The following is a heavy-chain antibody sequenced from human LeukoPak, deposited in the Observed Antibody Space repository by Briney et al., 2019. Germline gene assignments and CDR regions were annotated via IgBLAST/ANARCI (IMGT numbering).Heavy chain of an antibody. CDR1: GFSFTTYS. Sequence: GGSLRLSCAASGFSFTTYSVNWVRQAPGKGLEWVSFIDSRASVIHYADSVKGRFTISRDNAKNSLYLQMDSLRAEDTAVYYCARSPYGSGTSHFDYWGQGTLVTVSS. CDR2: IDSRASVI. J-gene: IGHJ4*02. CDR3: ARSPYGSGTSHFDY. D-gene: IGHD3-10*01. V-gene: IGHV3-48*04.